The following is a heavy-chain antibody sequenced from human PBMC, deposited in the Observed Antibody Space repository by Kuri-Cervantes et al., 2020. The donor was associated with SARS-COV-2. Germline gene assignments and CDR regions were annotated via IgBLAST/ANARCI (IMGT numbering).Heavy chain of an antibody. D-gene: IGHD2-21*02. J-gene: IGHJ4*02. CDR1: GFTFSNAW. Sequence: GGSLRLSCAASGFTFSNAWMTWVRQAPGKGLEWVGRIKSKPDGGTTDYAAPVKGRFTISRDDSKNTLYLQMSSLKTEDTAEYYCTTGVTAAPFDYWGQGTLVTISS. CDR3: TTGVTAAPFDY. CDR2: IKSKPDGGTT. V-gene: IGHV3-15*01.